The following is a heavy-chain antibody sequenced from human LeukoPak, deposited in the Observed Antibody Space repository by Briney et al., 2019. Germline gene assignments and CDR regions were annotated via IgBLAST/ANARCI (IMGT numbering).Heavy chain of an antibody. D-gene: IGHD3-22*01. CDR2: ISAYNGNT. Sequence: ASVKVSCKASGYTFTSYGISWVRQAPGQGLEWMGWISAYNGNTNYAQKLQGRVTMTTDTSTGTAYMELRSLRSDDTAVYYCARGSAGEYYYDSSDAFDIWGQGTMVTVSS. CDR1: GYTFTSYG. J-gene: IGHJ3*02. CDR3: ARGSAGEYYYDSSDAFDI. V-gene: IGHV1-18*01.